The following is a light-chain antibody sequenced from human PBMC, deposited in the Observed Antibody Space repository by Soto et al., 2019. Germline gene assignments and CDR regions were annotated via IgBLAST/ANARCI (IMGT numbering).Light chain of an antibody. Sequence: EIVLTQSPATLSLSPGERATLSCRASQSVSSYLAWYQQKPGQAPRLLIYDASNRATGIPARFSGSGSGTVFTLTISRLEPEDFAVYYCQQRSNWPQNTFGQGTKLEIK. CDR2: DAS. CDR1: QSVSSY. CDR3: QQRSNWPQNT. V-gene: IGKV3-11*01. J-gene: IGKJ2*01.